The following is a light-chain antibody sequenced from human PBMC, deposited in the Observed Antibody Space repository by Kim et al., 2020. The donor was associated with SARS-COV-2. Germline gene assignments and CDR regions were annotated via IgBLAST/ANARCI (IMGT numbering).Light chain of an antibody. V-gene: IGLV1-44*01. Sequence: GQRLTISCSGSIFNIGRNTVVWYQQRPGTAPKLLIYSNDQRPSGVFDRFSGSKSGMSASLAISGLQSEDEADYYCAVWDDSLNGVVFGGGTQLTVL. CDR2: SND. J-gene: IGLJ2*01. CDR3: AVWDDSLNGVV. CDR1: IFNIGRNT.